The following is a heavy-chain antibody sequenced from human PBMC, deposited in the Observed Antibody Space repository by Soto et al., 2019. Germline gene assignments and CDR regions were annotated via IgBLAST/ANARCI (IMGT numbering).Heavy chain of an antibody. V-gene: IGHV1-18*01. CDR3: VTQHYHFWTDFPEFVY. Sequence: VASVKVSCKTSGYTFSKYDISWVRQAPGQGLEWMGLISANSGRANYAQKLQGRVTMTTDTSTSTAYMELRSLRSDDTAVYYCVTQHYHFWTDFPEFVYWGPGTLVNV. J-gene: IGHJ4*01. D-gene: IGHD3-3*01. CDR1: GYTFSKYD. CDR2: ISANSGRA.